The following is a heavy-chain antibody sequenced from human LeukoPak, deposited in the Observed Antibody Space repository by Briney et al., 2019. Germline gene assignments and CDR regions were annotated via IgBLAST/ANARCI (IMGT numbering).Heavy chain of an antibody. J-gene: IGHJ4*02. CDR2: TYYRSKWYN. CDR1: GNSVSSNSAA. V-gene: IGHV6-1*01. CDR3: ARKGTVTTPFDY. D-gene: IGHD4-17*01. Sequence: SQTLSLTCAISGNSVSSNSAAWNWIRQSPSRGLEWLGRTYYRSKWYNDYAESVKSRITINPDTSKNQFSLQLNSVTPEDTAVYYCARKGTVTTPFDYWGQGNLVTVSS.